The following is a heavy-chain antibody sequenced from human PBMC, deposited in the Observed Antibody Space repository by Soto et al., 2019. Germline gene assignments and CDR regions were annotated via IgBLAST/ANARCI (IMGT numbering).Heavy chain of an antibody. J-gene: IGHJ6*02. D-gene: IGHD2-15*01. Sequence: QVQLVESGGGVVQPGRSLRLSCAASGFTFSSYVMHWVRQAPGKGLEWVAIISYDGNNKYYADSVKGRFTISRDNSMNTLYLQMNSLRAEDTAVYYCARAGCDGGSCYTLVGLRYGMDVWGQGTTVTVSS. CDR2: ISYDGNNK. CDR3: ARAGCDGGSCYTLVGLRYGMDV. V-gene: IGHV3-30-3*01. CDR1: GFTFSSYV.